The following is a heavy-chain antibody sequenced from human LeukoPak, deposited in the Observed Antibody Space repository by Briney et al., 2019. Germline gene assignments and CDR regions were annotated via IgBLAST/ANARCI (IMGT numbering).Heavy chain of an antibody. Sequence: PGGSLRLSCAASGFTFSSYSMNWVRQAPGKGLEWVSSISSSSNYIYYADSVKGRFTISRDNAKNSLYLQMNSLKTEDTAVYYCVRLRVGVAPASDMWGQGTTVTVSS. CDR3: VRLRVGVAPASDM. CDR2: ISSSSNYI. D-gene: IGHD1-26*01. J-gene: IGHJ3*02. V-gene: IGHV3-21*04. CDR1: GFTFSSYS.